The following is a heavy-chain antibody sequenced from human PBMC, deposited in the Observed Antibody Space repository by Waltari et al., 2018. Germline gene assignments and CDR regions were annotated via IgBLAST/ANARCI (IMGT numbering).Heavy chain of an antibody. J-gene: IGHJ5*02. CDR1: GFTFSSYG. CDR2: IRYDGSNK. V-gene: IGHV3-30*02. D-gene: IGHD6-19*01. Sequence: QVQLVESGGGVVQPGGSLRLSCAASGFTFSSYGMHWVRQAPGKGLEWVAFIRYDGSNKYYADSVKGRFTSSRDNSKNTLYLQMNSLRAEDTAVYYCAKGAREWLVRLEDWFDPWGQGTLVTVSS. CDR3: AKGAREWLVRLEDWFDP.